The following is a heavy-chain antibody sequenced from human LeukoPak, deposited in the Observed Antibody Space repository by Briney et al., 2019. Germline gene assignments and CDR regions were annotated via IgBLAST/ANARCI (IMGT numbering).Heavy chain of an antibody. J-gene: IGHJ4*02. Sequence: SETLSLTCTVSGGSISSSSYYWGWIRQPPGKGLEWIGSIYYSGSTNYNPSLKSRVTISVDTSKNQFSLKLSSVTAADTAVYYCARLQDIVLMVYANWGQGTLVTVSS. CDR1: GGSISSSSYY. D-gene: IGHD2-8*01. CDR3: ARLQDIVLMVYAN. CDR2: IYYSGST. V-gene: IGHV4-39*07.